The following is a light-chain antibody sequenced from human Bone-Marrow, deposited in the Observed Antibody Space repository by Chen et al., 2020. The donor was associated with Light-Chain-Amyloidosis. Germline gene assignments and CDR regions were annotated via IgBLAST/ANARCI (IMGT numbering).Light chain of an antibody. CDR3: QQYGTSPRT. CDR2: GSS. CDR1: QTISSNY. Sequence: EIVLTQSPGTLSLSPGEGANLSCRASQTISSNYLTWYQQKFGQATRLLIYGSSSRATGIPDRFTGSGSGTDFTLTISRLEPEDFAMYYCQQYGTSPRTFGGGTKVEIK. V-gene: IGKV3-20*01. J-gene: IGKJ4*01.